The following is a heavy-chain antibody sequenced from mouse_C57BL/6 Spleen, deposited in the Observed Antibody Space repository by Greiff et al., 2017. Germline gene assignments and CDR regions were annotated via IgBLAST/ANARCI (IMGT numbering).Heavy chain of an antibody. Sequence: EVQLQQSGPELVKPGASVKISCKASGYTFTDYYMNWVKQSPGKSLEWIGDINPNDGGTSYNQKFKGKATLTVDKSSSTAYMELSSLTSADSAVYYCERCYGSSYEFAYWGQGTLGTVSA. V-gene: IGHV1-26*01. CDR3: ERCYGSSYEFAY. CDR2: INPNDGGT. J-gene: IGHJ3*01. CDR1: GYTFTDYY. D-gene: IGHD1-1*01.